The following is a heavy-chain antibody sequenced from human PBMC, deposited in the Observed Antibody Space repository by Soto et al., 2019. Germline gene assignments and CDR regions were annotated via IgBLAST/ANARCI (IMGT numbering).Heavy chain of an antibody. CDR2: ISYDGSNK. J-gene: IGHJ3*02. Sequence: HPGGSLRLSCAASGFTFSSCAMHWVRQAPGKGLEWVALISYDGSNKYYADSVKGRFTISRDNSKNTLYLQMNSLRAEDTAVYYCARAMYHYDSIRDAFDIWGQGTMVTVSS. CDR1: GFTFSSCA. D-gene: IGHD3-22*01. V-gene: IGHV3-30-3*01. CDR3: ARAMYHYDSIRDAFDI.